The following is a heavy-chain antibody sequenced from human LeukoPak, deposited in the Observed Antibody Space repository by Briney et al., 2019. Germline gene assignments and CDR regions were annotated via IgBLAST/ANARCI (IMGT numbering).Heavy chain of an antibody. CDR2: IIPIFGTA. V-gene: IGHV1-69*05. Sequence: ASVKVSCKASGYTFTRYDISWVRQAPGRGLEWMGRIIPIFGTANYAQKFQGRVTITTDESTSTAYMELSSLRSEDTAVYYCATLRDLWYFDLWGRGTLVTVSS. CDR1: GYTFTRYD. J-gene: IGHJ2*01. CDR3: ATLRDLWYFDL.